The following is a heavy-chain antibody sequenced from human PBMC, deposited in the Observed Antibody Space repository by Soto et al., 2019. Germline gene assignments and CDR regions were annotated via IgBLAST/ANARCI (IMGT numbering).Heavy chain of an antibody. V-gene: IGHV1-3*01. D-gene: IGHD1-26*01. CDR1: GYTFTSYA. Sequence: ASVKVSCKASGYTFTSYAMHWVRQAPGQRLEWMGWINAGNGNTKYSQKFQGRVTITRDTSASTAYMELSSLRSEDTAVYYCAREGTYSGSYFDYWGQGTLVTVSS. J-gene: IGHJ4*02. CDR2: INAGNGNT. CDR3: AREGTYSGSYFDY.